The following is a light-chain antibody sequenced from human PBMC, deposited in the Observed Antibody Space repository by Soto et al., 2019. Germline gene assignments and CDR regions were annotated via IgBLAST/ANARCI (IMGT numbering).Light chain of an antibody. Sequence: QSVLTQPASVSGSPGQSITISCTGTSSDVGGYNYVSWYQHHPGKAPKVMIYEVNNRPSGVSNRFSGSKSGNTASLTISGLQAEDEADYYCSSYTSSSTWVFGGGTKVTVL. V-gene: IGLV2-14*01. CDR3: SSYTSSSTWV. CDR1: SSDVGGYNY. J-gene: IGLJ3*02. CDR2: EVN.